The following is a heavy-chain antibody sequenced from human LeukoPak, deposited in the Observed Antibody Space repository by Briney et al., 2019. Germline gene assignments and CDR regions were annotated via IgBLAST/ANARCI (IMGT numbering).Heavy chain of an antibody. Sequence: PGGSLRLSCAASGFTFSSYSMNWVRQAPGKGLEWVSYISSSSSTIYYADSVKGRFTISRDNAKNSLYLQMNSLRAEDTAVYYCARGRGSGSYYQPNWGYWGQGTLVTVSS. CDR1: GFTFSSYS. J-gene: IGHJ4*02. CDR2: ISSSSSTI. D-gene: IGHD3-10*01. CDR3: ARGRGSGSYYQPNWGY. V-gene: IGHV3-48*04.